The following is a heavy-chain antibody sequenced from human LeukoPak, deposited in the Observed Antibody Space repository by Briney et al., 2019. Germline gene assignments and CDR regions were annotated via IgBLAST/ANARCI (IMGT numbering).Heavy chain of an antibody. V-gene: IGHV1-18*01. Sequence: GSSVKVSCKASGGTFSSYAISWVRQAPGQGLEWMGWISAYNGNTNYAQKLQGRVTMTTDTSTSTAYMELRSLRSEDTAVYYCARGPLGQQLVPWLDYWGQGTLVTVSS. CDR2: ISAYNGNT. J-gene: IGHJ4*02. CDR1: GGTFSSYA. D-gene: IGHD6-13*01. CDR3: ARGPLGQQLVPWLDY.